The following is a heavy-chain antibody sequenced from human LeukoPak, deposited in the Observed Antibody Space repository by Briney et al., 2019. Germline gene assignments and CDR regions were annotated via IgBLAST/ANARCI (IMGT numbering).Heavy chain of an antibody. D-gene: IGHD6-19*01. CDR2: ISGSGGST. CDR1: GFTFSNYA. Sequence: GGSLRLSCAASGFTFSNYAMSWVRQAPGKGLEWVSAISGSGGSTYYADSVKGRFTISRDNAKNSLYLQMNSLRAEDTAVYYCARVRGSIAVAGFYFDYWGQGTLVTVSS. CDR3: ARVRGSIAVAGFYFDY. J-gene: IGHJ4*02. V-gene: IGHV3-23*01.